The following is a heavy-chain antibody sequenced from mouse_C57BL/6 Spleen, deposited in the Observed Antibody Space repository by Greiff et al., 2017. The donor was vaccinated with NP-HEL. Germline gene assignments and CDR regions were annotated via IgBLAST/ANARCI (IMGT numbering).Heavy chain of an antibody. J-gene: IGHJ4*01. V-gene: IGHV1-64*01. CDR2: IHPNSGST. D-gene: IGHD3-2*02. Sequence: QVQLQQPGAELVKPGASVKLSCKASGYTFTSYWMHWVKQRPGQGLEWIGMIHPNSGSTNYNEKFKSKATLTVDKSASTAYMQLSSLPSEDSAVYYCARQGSSGYPYYYAMGYWGQGTSVTVSS. CDR1: GYTFTSYW. CDR3: ARQGSSGYPYYYAMGY.